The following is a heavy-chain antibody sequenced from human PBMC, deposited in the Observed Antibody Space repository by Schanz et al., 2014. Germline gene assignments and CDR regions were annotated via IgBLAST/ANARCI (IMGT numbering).Heavy chain of an antibody. CDR1: GFTFSTYA. V-gene: IGHV3-21*06. J-gene: IGHJ4*02. CDR2: ISAGGTNT. Sequence: EVQLVESGGGLVQPGGSLRLSCAASGFTFSTYAMTWVRQAPGKGLEWVSSISAGGTNTYYADSVKGRFTISRDNAKSSWHLQMNSLRADDTAVYYCARDGVAATTDFEYWGQGALVTVSS. CDR3: ARDGVAATTDFEY. D-gene: IGHD1-1*01.